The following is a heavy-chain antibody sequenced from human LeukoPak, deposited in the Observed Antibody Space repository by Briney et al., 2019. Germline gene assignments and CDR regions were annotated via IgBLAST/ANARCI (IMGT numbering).Heavy chain of an antibody. V-gene: IGHV3-48*01. CDR3: ARDLPATVVTPFDY. D-gene: IGHD4-23*01. CDR2: IDTSSTTK. Sequence: GGSLRLSCAASGFSFSSSGMNWVRQAPGKGLEWVSYIDTSSTTKNYADSVKGRFTISRDNAKNSLHLQMNSLRAEDTAVYYCARDLPATVVTPFDYWGQGTLDTVSS. CDR1: GFSFSSSG. J-gene: IGHJ4*02.